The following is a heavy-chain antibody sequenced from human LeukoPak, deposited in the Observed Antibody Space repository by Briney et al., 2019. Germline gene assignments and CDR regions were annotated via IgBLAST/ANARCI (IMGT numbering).Heavy chain of an antibody. V-gene: IGHV1-18*01. D-gene: IGHD3-3*01. Sequence: ASVKVSCKASGYTFTSYGISWVRRAPGQGLEWMGWISAYNGNTNYAQKLQGRVTMTTDTSTSTAYMELRSLRSDDTAVYYCARVLGFWSGYFSYFDYWGQGTLVTVSS. CDR1: GYTFTSYG. J-gene: IGHJ4*02. CDR2: ISAYNGNT. CDR3: ARVLGFWSGYFSYFDY.